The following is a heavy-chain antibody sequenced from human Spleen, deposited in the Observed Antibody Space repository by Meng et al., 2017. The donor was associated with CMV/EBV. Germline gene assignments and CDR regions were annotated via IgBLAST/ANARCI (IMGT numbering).Heavy chain of an antibody. V-gene: IGHV3-9*01. CDR2: ISWNSGSI. CDR1: GFTFDDYA. J-gene: IGHJ5*02. CDR3: ARLTGHCSSTSCYYWLDP. Sequence: SLKISCAASGFTFDDYAMHWVRQAPGKGLEWVSGISWNSGSIGYADSVKGRFTISRDNAKNSLYLQLNSLRGEDTAVYYCARLTGHCSSTSCYYWLDPWGQGTLVTVSS. D-gene: IGHD2-2*01.